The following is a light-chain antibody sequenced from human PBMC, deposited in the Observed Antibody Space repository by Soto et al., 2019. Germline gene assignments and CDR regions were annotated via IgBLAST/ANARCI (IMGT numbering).Light chain of an antibody. CDR1: SSDVGGYDY. CDR2: EVN. J-gene: IGLJ2*01. Sequence: QSVLTQPPSASGSPGQSITISCTGTSSDVGGYDYVSWYQQHPGKAPKLMIYEVNKRPSGVPDRFSGSKSGNTASLTVSGLQVEDEAEYFCSSYAGSNNVIFGGGTKVTVL. V-gene: IGLV2-8*01. CDR3: SSYAGSNNVI.